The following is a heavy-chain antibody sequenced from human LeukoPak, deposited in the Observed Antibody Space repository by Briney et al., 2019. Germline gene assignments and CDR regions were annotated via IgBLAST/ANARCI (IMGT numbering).Heavy chain of an antibody. CDR1: GYTFTGHY. Sequence: ASVKVSCKASGYTFTGHYMHWVRQAPGQGLEWMGRINPNSGGTNYAQKFQGRVTITTDESTSTAYMELSSLRSEDTAVYYCASSYYYDSSGTLFDYWGQGTLVTVSS. CDR3: ASSYYYDSSGTLFDY. D-gene: IGHD3-22*01. CDR2: INPNSGGT. V-gene: IGHV1-2*06. J-gene: IGHJ4*02.